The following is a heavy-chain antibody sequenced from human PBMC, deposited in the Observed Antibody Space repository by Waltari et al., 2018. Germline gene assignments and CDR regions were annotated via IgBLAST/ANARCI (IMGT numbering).Heavy chain of an antibody. CDR3: ARGSGSYPDY. J-gene: IGHJ4*02. Sequence: QVQLVQSGAEVKKPGASVKVSCKASGYTFTSYAMHWVRQAPGQRLEWMGWINAGKGNTKYSQKFHGRVTITSDTSASTAYMELSSLRSEDTAVYYCARGSGSYPDYWGQGTLVTVSS. CDR2: INAGKGNT. CDR1: GYTFTSYA. D-gene: IGHD1-26*01. V-gene: IGHV1-3*01.